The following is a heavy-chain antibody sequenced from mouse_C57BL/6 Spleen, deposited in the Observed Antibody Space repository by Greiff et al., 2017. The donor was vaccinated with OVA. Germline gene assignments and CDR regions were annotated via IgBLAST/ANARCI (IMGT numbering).Heavy chain of an antibody. CDR3: AAERNWYFDV. V-gene: IGHV5-4*01. Sequence: EVQLVESGGGLVKPGGSLKLSCAASGFTFSSYAMSWVRQTPEKRLEWVATISDGGSYTYYPDNVKGRFTISRDNAKNNLYLQMSHLKSEDTAMYYCAAERNWYFDVWGTGTTVTVSS. CDR1: GFTFSSYA. CDR2: ISDGGSYT. J-gene: IGHJ1*03.